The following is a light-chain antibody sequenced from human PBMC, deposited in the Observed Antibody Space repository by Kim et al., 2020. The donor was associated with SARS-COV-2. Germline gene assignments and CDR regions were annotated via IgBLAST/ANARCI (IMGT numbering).Light chain of an antibody. CDR2: CAT. CDR1: GRGSSNC. V-gene: IGKV3-20*01. CDR3: QQYGSSLWT. Sequence: SPRGRGTPSCRGRGRGSSNCLAGDRTKPGRAPRPPIICATRRATGIPDRFSGSGSGTNFTLTISRLEPEDFAVYYCQQYGSSLWTFGQGTKVDIK. J-gene: IGKJ1*01.